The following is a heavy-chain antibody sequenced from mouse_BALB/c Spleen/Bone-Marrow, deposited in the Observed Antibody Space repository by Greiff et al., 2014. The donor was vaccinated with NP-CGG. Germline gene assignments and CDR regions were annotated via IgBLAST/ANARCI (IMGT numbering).Heavy chain of an antibody. CDR2: IYPGDGDT. CDR1: GYNFTTHW. V-gene: IGHV1-87*01. Sequence: VQLQQSGAELARPGASVKLSCKASGYNFTTHWMQWVKQRPGQGLEWIGAIYPGDGDTGYTQKFKGKATLTADKSSSTAYMQLSDLASEDSAVYYCARGDYGYHWYFDVWGAGTTVTVSS. CDR3: ARGDYGYHWYFDV. J-gene: IGHJ1*01. D-gene: IGHD1-2*01.